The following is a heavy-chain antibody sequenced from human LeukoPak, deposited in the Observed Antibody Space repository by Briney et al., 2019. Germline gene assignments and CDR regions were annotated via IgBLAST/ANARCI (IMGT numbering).Heavy chain of an antibody. Sequence: GGSLRLSCVVSGFTFDDCAMHWVRQAAGGGLEWVFLISGDGGETYYADSVKGRFTISRDNSKNSLYLQMNNLRTEDTALFYCAKGTGPYYYHGMDVWGQGTTVTVSS. CDR3: AKGTGPYYYHGMDV. CDR1: GFTFDDCA. V-gene: IGHV3-43*02. CDR2: ISGDGGET. J-gene: IGHJ6*02.